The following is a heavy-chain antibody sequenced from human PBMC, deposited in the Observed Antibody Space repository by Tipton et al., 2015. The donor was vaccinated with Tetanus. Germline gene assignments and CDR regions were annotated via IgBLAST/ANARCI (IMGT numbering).Heavy chain of an antibody. J-gene: IGHJ6*02. CDR1: GFSFNDEA. Sequence: RSLRLSCEASGFSFNDEAMHWVRQAPGKGLEWVSGISWNSGSIGYADSVKGRFTISRDNAKNSLYPQMNSLRAEDTALYYCAKGIGYYGMDVWGQGTTVTVSS. D-gene: IGHD2/OR15-2a*01. V-gene: IGHV3-9*01. CDR3: AKGIGYYGMDV. CDR2: ISWNSGSI.